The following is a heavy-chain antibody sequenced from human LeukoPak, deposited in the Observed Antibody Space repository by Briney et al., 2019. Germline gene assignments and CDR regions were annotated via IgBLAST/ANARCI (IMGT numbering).Heavy chain of an antibody. Sequence: GGSLRLSCAASGFIFSSYGMHWVRQAPGKGLEWVAFIRYDGSDKYYADSVKGRFTISRDNSKNTLYLQMNSLRAEDTAVYNCAKGDFYGSGRDYYYYMDVWGKGTTVTISS. D-gene: IGHD3-10*01. V-gene: IGHV3-30*02. CDR2: IRYDGSDK. CDR3: AKGDFYGSGRDYYYYMDV. CDR1: GFIFSSYG. J-gene: IGHJ6*03.